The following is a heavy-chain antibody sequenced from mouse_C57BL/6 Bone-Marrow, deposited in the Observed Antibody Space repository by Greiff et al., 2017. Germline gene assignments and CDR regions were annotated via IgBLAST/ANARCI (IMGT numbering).Heavy chain of an antibody. Sequence: VQLQQSGAELVKPGASVKLSCTASGFNIKDYYIHWVKQRTEQGLEWIGRIDPEDGDTKYAPKFQDKATITADTSSNTAYLQLSSLTSEDAAVYYCTISLIYYGTHYWGQGTTLTVSS. CDR1: GFNIKDYY. CDR3: TISLIYYGTHY. J-gene: IGHJ2*01. D-gene: IGHD1-1*01. CDR2: IDPEDGDT. V-gene: IGHV14-2*01.